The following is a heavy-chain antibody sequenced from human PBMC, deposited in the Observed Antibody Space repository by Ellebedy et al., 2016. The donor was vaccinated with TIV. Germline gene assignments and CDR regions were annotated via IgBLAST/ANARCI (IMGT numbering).Heavy chain of an antibody. J-gene: IGHJ4*02. D-gene: IGHD5-18*01. CDR2: ISGGGDST. V-gene: IGHV3-23*01. CDR1: GFTFSDYG. CDR3: ANLRGYKYGSPDY. Sequence: GGSLRLSCATSGFTFSDYGMHWVRQAPGKGLEWVSSISGGGDSTFYADSVKGRFTISRANSENTLFLQMSSLRAEDTAVYYCANLRGYKYGSPDYWGQGTLVTVSS.